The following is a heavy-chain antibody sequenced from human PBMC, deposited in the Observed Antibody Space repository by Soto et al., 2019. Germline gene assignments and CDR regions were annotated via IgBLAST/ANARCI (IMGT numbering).Heavy chain of an antibody. CDR3: ARETYRGYYFDY. D-gene: IGHD4-4*01. V-gene: IGHV3-74*01. CDR1: GFTFTDYW. CDR2: INSDGSRT. Sequence: GGSLRLSCAASGFTFTDYWTHWVRQAPGKGLVWVSRINSDGSRTSYADSVTGRFTISRDNAKNTLYLQMNSLRVEDTALYYCARETYRGYYFDYWGQGTLVTVS. J-gene: IGHJ4*02.